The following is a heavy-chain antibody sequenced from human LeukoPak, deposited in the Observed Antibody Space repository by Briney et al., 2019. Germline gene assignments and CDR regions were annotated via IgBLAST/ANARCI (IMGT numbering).Heavy chain of an antibody. J-gene: IGHJ4*01. D-gene: IGHD4-23*01. CDR3: AKVFYGGNSAGNDY. CDR1: GFTVSSYG. Sequence: GGSLRLSCAASGFTVSSYGMHWVRQAPGKGLEWVAVISYDGSNKYYADSVKGRFTISRDNSKNTLYLQMNSLRAEDTAVYYCAKVFYGGNSAGNDYWGHGTLVTVSS. CDR2: ISYDGSNK. V-gene: IGHV3-30*18.